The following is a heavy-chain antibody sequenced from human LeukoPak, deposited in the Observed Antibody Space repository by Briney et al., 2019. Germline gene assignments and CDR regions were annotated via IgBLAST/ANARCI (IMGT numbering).Heavy chain of an antibody. D-gene: IGHD3-16*01. J-gene: IGHJ4*02. CDR1: GYTFTNYY. CDR2: VDPEDGET. CDR3: TTGHPVNRCEGEY. Sequence: PGASVKVSCKASGYTFTNYYINWVRQAPTKGLEWMGRVDPEDGETVYAEKFQGRVTMTADTSTGVAYMQLSSLRSEDTAVYYCTTGHPVNRCEGEYWGQGTLVTVSS. V-gene: IGHV1-69-2*01.